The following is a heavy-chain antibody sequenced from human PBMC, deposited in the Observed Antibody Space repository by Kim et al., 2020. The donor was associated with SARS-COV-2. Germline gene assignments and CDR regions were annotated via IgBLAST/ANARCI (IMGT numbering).Heavy chain of an antibody. J-gene: IGHJ6*02. CDR2: IWYDGSNK. CDR1: GLTFSSYG. D-gene: IGHD3-9*01. V-gene: IGHV3-33*01. Sequence: GGSLRLSCAASGLTFSSYGMNWVRQAPGKGLEWVAVIWYDGSNKYYADSVKGRFTISRDNSRNTLYLQMSSLRAEDTAVYYCAGYDILTNPYYYYGMDVWGQGTTVTVSS. CDR3: AGYDILTNPYYYYGMDV.